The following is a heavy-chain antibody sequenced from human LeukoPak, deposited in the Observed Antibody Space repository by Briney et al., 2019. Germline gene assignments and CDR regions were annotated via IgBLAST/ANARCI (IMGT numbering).Heavy chain of an antibody. CDR1: VFTFSSYW. V-gene: IGHV3-7*01. CDR2: IKQDGSER. D-gene: IGHD3-9*01. J-gene: IGHJ4*02. Sequence: PGGSLRLFCAASVFTFSSYWMSWGRQAPGKGLEWVANIKQDGSERHYVDSVKGRFTISRDNAKNSLYLQMNSLRAEDTAVYYCARDSNDILTGYYNLDYWGQGTLVTVSS. CDR3: ARDSNDILTGYYNLDY.